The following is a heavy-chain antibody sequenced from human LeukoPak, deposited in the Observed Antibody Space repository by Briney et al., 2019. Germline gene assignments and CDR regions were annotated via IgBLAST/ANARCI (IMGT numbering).Heavy chain of an antibody. CDR3: ARGRAQTDDIVVVVAATTFFDY. CDR1: GGSISSSRYY. CDR2: INHSGST. Sequence: SETLSLTCTVSGGSISSSRYYWGWIRQPPGKGLKWIGEINHSGSTNYNPSLKSRVTISVDTSKNQFSLKLSSVTAADTAVYYCARGRAQTDDIVVVVAATTFFDYWGQGTLVTVSS. D-gene: IGHD2-15*01. V-gene: IGHV4-39*07. J-gene: IGHJ4*02.